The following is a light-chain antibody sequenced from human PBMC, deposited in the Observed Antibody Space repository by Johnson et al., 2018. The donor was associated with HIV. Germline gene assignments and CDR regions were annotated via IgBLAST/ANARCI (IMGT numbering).Light chain of an antibody. J-gene: IGLJ1*01. V-gene: IGLV1-51*02. CDR2: ENS. CDR3: GAWDSSLTTYV. Sequence: QSVLTQPPSVSAAPGQKVTISCSGSSSNIGNNYVSWYQHLPGTAPKLLIYENSKRPSGIPDRFSGSQSGTSATLGITGLQTGDEADYYCGAWDSSLTTYVFGTGTTGTVL. CDR1: SSNIGNNY.